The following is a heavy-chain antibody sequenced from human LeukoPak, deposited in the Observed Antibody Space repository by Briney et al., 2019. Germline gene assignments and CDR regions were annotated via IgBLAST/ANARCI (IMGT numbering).Heavy chain of an antibody. CDR3: ARGQRYCSGGSCYAPLDY. D-gene: IGHD2-15*01. CDR2: IYTSGST. CDR1: GGSIISYY. Sequence: SETLSLTCTVSGGSIISYYWSWIRQPAGKGLEWIGRIYTSGSTNYNPSLKSRVTMSVDTSKNQFSLKLSSVTAADTAVYYCARGQRYCSGGSCYAPLDYWGQGTLVTVSS. V-gene: IGHV4-4*07. J-gene: IGHJ4*02.